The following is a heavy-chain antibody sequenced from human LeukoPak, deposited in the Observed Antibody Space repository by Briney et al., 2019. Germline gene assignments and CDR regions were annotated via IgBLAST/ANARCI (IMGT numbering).Heavy chain of an antibody. CDR3: ARGYLSGLDY. CDR2: INHSGST. J-gene: IGHJ4*02. V-gene: IGHV4-34*01. Sequence: ASETLSLTCAVYGGSFSGYYWSWIRQPPGKRLEWIGEINHSGSTNYNPSLKSRVTISVDTSKNQFSLKLSSVTAADTAVYYCARGYLSGLDYWGQGTLVTVSS. CDR1: GGSFSGYY.